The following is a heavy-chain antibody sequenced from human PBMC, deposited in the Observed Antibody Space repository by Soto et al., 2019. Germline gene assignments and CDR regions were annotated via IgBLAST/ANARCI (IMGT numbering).Heavy chain of an antibody. V-gene: IGHV3-15*07. J-gene: IGHJ6*02. CDR2: IKSKTDGGTT. CDR3: TTDFELLHEYYYGMDV. D-gene: IGHD2-15*01. CDR1: GFTFSNAW. Sequence: GGSLRLSCAASGFTFSNAWMNWVRQAPGKGLEWVGRIKSKTDGGTTDYAAPVKGRFTISRDDSKNTLYLQMNSLKTEDTAVYYCTTDFELLHEYYYGMDVWGQGTTVTVSS.